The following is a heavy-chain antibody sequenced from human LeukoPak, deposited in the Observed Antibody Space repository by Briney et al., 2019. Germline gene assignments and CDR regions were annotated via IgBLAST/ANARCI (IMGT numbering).Heavy chain of an antibody. J-gene: IGHJ3*02. CDR1: GYSFTSYW. CDR2: IYPGDSDT. D-gene: IGHD1-26*01. Sequence: GESLKISCTGSGYSFTSYWIGWVRQMPGKGLEWMGIIYPGDSDTRYSPSFQGQVTISADKSISAAYLQWSSLRASDTAMYYCARRVAGSYHDAFDIWGQGTMVTVSS. CDR3: ARRVAGSYHDAFDI. V-gene: IGHV5-51*01.